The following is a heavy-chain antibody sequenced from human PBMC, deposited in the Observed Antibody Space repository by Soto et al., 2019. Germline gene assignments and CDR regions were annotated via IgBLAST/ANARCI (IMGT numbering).Heavy chain of an antibody. V-gene: IGHV1-69*13. CDR1: GGTFISYA. CDR2: IIPIFGTA. Sequence: SVKVSCKASGGTFISYAISWVRQAPGQGLEWMGGIIPIFGTANYAQKFQGRVTITADESTSTAYMELSSLRSEDTAVYYCAREGYFGVVITSWFDPWGQGTLVTVSS. D-gene: IGHD3-3*01. CDR3: AREGYFGVVITSWFDP. J-gene: IGHJ5*02.